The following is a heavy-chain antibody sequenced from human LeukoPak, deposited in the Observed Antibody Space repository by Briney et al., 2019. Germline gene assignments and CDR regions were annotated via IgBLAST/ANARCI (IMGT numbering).Heavy chain of an antibody. Sequence: GGSLRLSCSASGFTFSRYGMHWVRQAPGKGLEYVSAIVSNGDSTYYADSVRGRFTISRDNAKNTLYLQMSSLRPDDTAVYYCVNPGWYYDSSGYSYYYGMDVWGQGTTVTVSS. CDR1: GFTFSRYG. J-gene: IGHJ6*02. CDR3: VNPGWYYDSSGYSYYYGMDV. D-gene: IGHD3-22*01. CDR2: IVSNGDST. V-gene: IGHV3-64D*09.